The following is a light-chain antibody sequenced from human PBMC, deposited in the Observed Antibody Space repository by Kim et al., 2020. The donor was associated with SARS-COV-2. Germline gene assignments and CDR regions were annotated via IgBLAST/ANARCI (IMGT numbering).Light chain of an antibody. V-gene: IGKV1-5*03. CDR3: QQYNR. CDR1: QSISSW. J-gene: IGKJ2*01. CDR2: KAS. Sequence: PSTLSASVGDRVTITCRASQSISSWLAWYQQKPGKAPKLLIYKASSLESGVPSRFSGSGSGTEFTLTISSLQPDDFATYYCQQYNRFGQGTKLEI.